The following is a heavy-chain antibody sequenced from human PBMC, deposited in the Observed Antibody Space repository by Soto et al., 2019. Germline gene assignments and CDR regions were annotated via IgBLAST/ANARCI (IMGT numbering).Heavy chain of an antibody. Sequence: ESGGGLVKPGGSLRLSCAASGFTFSNAWMSWVRQAPGKGLEWVGRIKSKTDGGTTDYAAPVKGRFTISRDGLKNTLYLQMISLQTEDTAVYYCTGFWRGCGRYFDYWGQGTLVTVSS. CDR1: GFTFSNAW. J-gene: IGHJ4*02. CDR2: IKSKTDGGTT. V-gene: IGHV3-15*01. CDR3: TGFWRGCGRYFDY. D-gene: IGHD3-3*01.